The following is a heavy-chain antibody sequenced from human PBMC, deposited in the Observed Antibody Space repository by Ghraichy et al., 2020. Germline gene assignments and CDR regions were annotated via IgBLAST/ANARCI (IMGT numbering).Heavy chain of an antibody. CDR1: GYTFTSYD. V-gene: IGHV1-8*01. CDR2: MNPNSGNT. CDR3: ARELRYFDWLLQTQYYYYYGMDV. D-gene: IGHD3-9*01. Sequence: ASVKVSCKASGYTFTSYDINWVRQATGQGLEWMGWMNPNSGNTGYAQKFQGRVTMTRNTSISTAYMELSSLRSEDTAVYYCARELRYFDWLLQTQYYYYYGMDVWGQGTTVTVSS. J-gene: IGHJ6*02.